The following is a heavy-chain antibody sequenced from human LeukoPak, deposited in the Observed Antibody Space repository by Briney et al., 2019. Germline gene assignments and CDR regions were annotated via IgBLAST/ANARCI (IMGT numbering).Heavy chain of an antibody. CDR2: IFGSGSS. Sequence: SETLSLTCSVSGGSISDYYWSWIRQPPGKGLEWIGWIFGSGSSNYNPSLKSRLTISVDTSKNQFSLKLSSVTAADTAVYYCARDMGGAHTLDYWGQETLVTVSS. CDR1: GGSISDYY. D-gene: IGHD2-21*01. J-gene: IGHJ4*02. V-gene: IGHV4-59*12. CDR3: ARDMGGAHTLDY.